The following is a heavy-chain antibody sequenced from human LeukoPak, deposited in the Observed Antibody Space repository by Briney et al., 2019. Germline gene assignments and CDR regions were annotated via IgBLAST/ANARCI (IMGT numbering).Heavy chain of an antibody. CDR2: IYTSGST. CDR1: GGSISSYY. D-gene: IGHD5-24*01. J-gene: IGHJ4*02. V-gene: IGHV4-4*07. Sequence: SETLSLTCTVSGGSISSYYWSWIRLPAGKGLEWIGRIYTSGSTNYNPSLKSRVTMSVDTSKNQFSLELSSVTAADTAVYYCARDSGAGYNAYFDYWGQGTLVTVSS. CDR3: ARDSGAGYNAYFDY.